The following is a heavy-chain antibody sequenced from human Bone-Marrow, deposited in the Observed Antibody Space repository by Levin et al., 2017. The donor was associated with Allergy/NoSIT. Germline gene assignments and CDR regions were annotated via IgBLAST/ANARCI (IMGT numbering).Heavy chain of an antibody. CDR2: IIPIFGTA. CDR1: GGTFSSYA. Sequence: SVKVSCKASGGTFSSYAISWVRQAPGQGLEWMGGIIPIFGTANYAQKFQGRVTITADKSTSTAYMELSSLRSEDTAVYYCARATAMVLYYYGMDVWGQGTTVTVSS. D-gene: IGHD5-18*01. J-gene: IGHJ6*02. CDR3: ARATAMVLYYYGMDV. V-gene: IGHV1-69*06.